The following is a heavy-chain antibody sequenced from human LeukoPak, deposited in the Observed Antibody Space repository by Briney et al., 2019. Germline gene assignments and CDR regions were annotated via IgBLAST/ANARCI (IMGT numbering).Heavy chain of an antibody. CDR1: GFTFSSYE. D-gene: IGHD3-10*01. J-gene: IGHJ6*03. CDR2: ISSSGSTI. Sequence: GGSLRLSCAASGFTFSSYEMNWVRQAPGKGLEWISYISSSGSTIYYADSVKGRFTISRDNAKNSLYLQMNSLRAEDTAVYYCARAGGSGSYYSTCYMDVWGKGTTVTISS. V-gene: IGHV3-48*03. CDR3: ARAGGSGSYYSTCYMDV.